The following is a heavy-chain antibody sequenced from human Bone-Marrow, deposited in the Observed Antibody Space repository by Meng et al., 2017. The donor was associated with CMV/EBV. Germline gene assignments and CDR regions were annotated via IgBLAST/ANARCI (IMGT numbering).Heavy chain of an antibody. V-gene: IGHV4-59*01. CDR3: ARVSITIFGVVIFYYFDY. Sequence: SETLSLTCTVSGGSISSYYWSWIRQPPGKGLEWIGYIYYSGSTNYNPSLKSRVTISVDTSKNQFSLKLSSVTAADTAVYYCARVSITIFGVVIFYYFDYWGQGTLVTVPS. CDR2: IYYSGST. CDR1: GGSISSYY. D-gene: IGHD3-3*01. J-gene: IGHJ4*02.